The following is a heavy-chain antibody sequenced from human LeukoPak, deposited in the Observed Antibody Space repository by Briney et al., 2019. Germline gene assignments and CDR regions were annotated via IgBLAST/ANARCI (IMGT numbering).Heavy chain of an antibody. V-gene: IGHV3-20*04. CDR3: ARRRVTVVRGVDVTSYYFDY. CDR2: INWNGGST. J-gene: IGHJ4*02. D-gene: IGHD3-10*01. CDR1: GFTFDDYG. Sequence: GRSLRPSCAPSGFTFDDYGMSWVRQAPGKGLEWVSGINWNGGSTGYADSVKGLFTISRDNAKNSLFLQMNSLRAEDTALYYCARRRVTVVRGVDVTSYYFDYWGQGTLATVSS.